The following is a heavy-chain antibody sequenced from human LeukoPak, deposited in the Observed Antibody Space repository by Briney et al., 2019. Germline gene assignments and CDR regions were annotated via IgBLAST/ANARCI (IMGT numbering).Heavy chain of an antibody. D-gene: IGHD2-15*01. CDR3: ARQGPDGHAGGGGSGYYYYYMDV. V-gene: IGHV1-69*05. CDR1: GGTFSSYA. J-gene: IGHJ6*03. Sequence: GASVKVSCKASGGTFSSYAISWMRQAPGQGLEWMGGIIPIFGTANYAQKFQGRVTITTDESTSTAYMELSSMRSEDTAVYYCARQGPDGHAGGGGSGYYYYYMDVWGKGTTVTVSS. CDR2: IIPIFGTA.